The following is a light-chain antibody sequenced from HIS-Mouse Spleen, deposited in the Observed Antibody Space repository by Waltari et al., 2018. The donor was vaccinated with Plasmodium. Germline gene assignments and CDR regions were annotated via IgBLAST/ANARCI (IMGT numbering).Light chain of an antibody. CDR2: RNK. J-gene: IGLJ3*02. CDR3: AAWDDSLSGPV. CDR1: SSNIGSNY. V-gene: IGLV1-47*01. Sequence: QSVLTQPPSASGTPGQRVTISCSGSSSNIGSNYVYWYQQPPGTAPKLLIYRNKQRPSGVPDRFSGSKSGTSASLAISGLRSEDVADYYCAAWDDSLSGPVFGGGTKLTVL.